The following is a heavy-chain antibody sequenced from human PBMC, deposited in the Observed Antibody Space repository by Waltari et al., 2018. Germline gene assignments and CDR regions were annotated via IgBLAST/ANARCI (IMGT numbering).Heavy chain of an antibody. CDR1: GFPLGTFA. D-gene: IGHD3-10*01. CDR2: IYSGGSST. Sequence: EVQLLESGGGLVQPGGSLELSCEASGFPLGTFAIIWFRQAPGKGLEWVSVIYSGGSSTYYADSVKGRFTISRDNSKNTLYLQMNSLRAEDTAVYYCAKLNGGLWVRGGAFDIWGQGTMVTVSS. CDR3: AKLNGGLWVRGGAFDI. V-gene: IGHV3-23*03. J-gene: IGHJ3*02.